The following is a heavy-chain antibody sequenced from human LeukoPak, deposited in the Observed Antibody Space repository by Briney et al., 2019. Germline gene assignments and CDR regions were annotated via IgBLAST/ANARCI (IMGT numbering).Heavy chain of an antibody. D-gene: IGHD6-19*01. CDR2: IYYSGST. Sequence: PSGTLSLTCTVSGGSISSSSYYWGWIRQPPGKGLEWIGSIYYSGSTYYNPSLKSRVTISVDTSKNQFSLKLSSVTAADTAVYYCARALRGQWLVQGKIHFFDYWGQGTLVTVSS. CDR3: ARALRGQWLVQGKIHFFDY. J-gene: IGHJ4*02. V-gene: IGHV4-39*01. CDR1: GGSISSSSYY.